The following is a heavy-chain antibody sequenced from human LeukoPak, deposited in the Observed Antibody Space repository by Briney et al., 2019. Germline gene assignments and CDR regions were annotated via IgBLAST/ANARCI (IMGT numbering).Heavy chain of an antibody. CDR1: GTSMSSSRYY. CDR2: IYYTGTT. Sequence: SETLSLTCTVSGTSMSSSRYYWGWIRQPPGKGLEWIGSIYYTGTTYYNPSLKSRVTISVDTSQNHFSLKMSSVTAADTAVYYCAIIRYFDWLLADYWGQGTLVTVSS. CDR3: AIIRYFDWLLADY. J-gene: IGHJ4*02. V-gene: IGHV4-39*02. D-gene: IGHD3-9*01.